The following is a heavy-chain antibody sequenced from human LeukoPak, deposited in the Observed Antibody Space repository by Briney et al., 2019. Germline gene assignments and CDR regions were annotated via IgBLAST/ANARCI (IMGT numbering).Heavy chain of an antibody. D-gene: IGHD2-2*01. CDR1: GGSISSYY. J-gene: IGHJ3*02. CDR3: ARDLASAAAAGAFDI. Sequence: SETLSLTCTVSGGSISSYYWSWIRQPAGKGLEWIGRIYTSGSTNYNPSLKSRVTMSVDTSKNQFSLKLSSVTAADTAVYYCARDLASAAAAGAFDIWGQGTMVTVSS. CDR2: IYTSGST. V-gene: IGHV4-4*07.